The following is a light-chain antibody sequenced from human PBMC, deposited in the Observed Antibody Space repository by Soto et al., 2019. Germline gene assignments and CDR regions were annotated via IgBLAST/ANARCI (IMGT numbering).Light chain of an antibody. Sequence: EIVMTQSPATLSVAPGERSTLSFRASQSVGSNLAWYQQKPGQAPRLLIYGASTRATGIPARFSGSGSGTEFTLTISSLQSEDFAVYSCQRYNSWPQTCGQGTTVDIK. J-gene: IGKJ1*01. V-gene: IGKV3-15*01. CDR2: GAS. CDR3: QRYNSWPQT. CDR1: QSVGSN.